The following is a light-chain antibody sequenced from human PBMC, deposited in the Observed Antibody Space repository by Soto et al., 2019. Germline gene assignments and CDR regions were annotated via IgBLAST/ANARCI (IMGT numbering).Light chain of an antibody. J-gene: IGLJ2*01. V-gene: IGLV1-51*01. Sequence: QSVLTQPPSVSAAPGQRVTISCSGSNSNIGKNYVCWYQHFPGRAPKLLIFDNRKRPSGIPDRFSGSKSGTSATLGITGLQTGDEADYYCGTWDSSLSAVLFGGGTKVTVL. CDR1: NSNIGKNY. CDR3: GTWDSSLSAVL. CDR2: DNR.